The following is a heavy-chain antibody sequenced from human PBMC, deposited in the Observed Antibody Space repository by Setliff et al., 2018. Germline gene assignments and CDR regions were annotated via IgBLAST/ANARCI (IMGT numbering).Heavy chain of an antibody. Sequence: SETLSLTCAVYGGSFNSYYWSWIRQPAGKGLEWIGHIYTSGSTNYNPSLKSRVTISVDTSKNQFSLKLSSVTAADTAVYYCARRETYYNFWSGYYAYWGQGTLVTVSS. V-gene: IGHV4-59*10. CDR3: ARRETYYNFWSGYYAY. D-gene: IGHD3-3*01. CDR2: IYTSGST. CDR1: GGSFNSYY. J-gene: IGHJ4*02.